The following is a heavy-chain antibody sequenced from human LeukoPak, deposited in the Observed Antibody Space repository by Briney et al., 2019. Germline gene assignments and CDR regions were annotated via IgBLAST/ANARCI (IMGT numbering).Heavy chain of an antibody. CDR3: AGSRGSGSYYRRYYYYGMDV. J-gene: IGHJ6*04. CDR2: IYHSGST. D-gene: IGHD3-10*01. Sequence: SETLSLTCAVSGYSNSSGYYWGWIRQPPGKGLEWIGSIYHSGSTYYNPSLKSRVTISVDTSKNQFSLKLSSVTAADTAVYYCAGSRGSGSYYRRYYYYGMDVWGNGTTVTVSS. V-gene: IGHV4-38-2*01. CDR1: GYSNSSGYY.